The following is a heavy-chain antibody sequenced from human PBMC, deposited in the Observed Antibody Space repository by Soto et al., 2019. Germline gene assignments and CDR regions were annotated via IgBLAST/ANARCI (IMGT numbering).Heavy chain of an antibody. CDR1: GYIFTKSA. J-gene: IGHJ4*02. CDR2: ISGGNGNT. CDR3: ARDGVAAGNINFDY. Sequence: ASVKVSCKASGYIFTKSAMHWVRQAPGQRLEWMGWISGGNGNTKYSPKLQDRVTITRDTSASTAYMELSSLRSEDTALYYCARDGVAAGNINFDYWGQGTLVTVS. V-gene: IGHV1-3*01. D-gene: IGHD6-25*01.